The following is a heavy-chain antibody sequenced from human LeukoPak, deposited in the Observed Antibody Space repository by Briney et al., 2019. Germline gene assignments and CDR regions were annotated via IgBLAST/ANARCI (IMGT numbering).Heavy chain of an antibody. CDR3: ARPRSVYDSSFDAFDT. CDR1: GYSFTSYW. J-gene: IGHJ3*02. CDR2: IYPGDSDT. D-gene: IGHD3-22*01. Sequence: GESLKISCKGSGYSFTSYWIGWVRQMPGKGLEWMGMIYPGDSDTRYSPSFQGQVTMSADKSINIAYLQWSSLKASDTAMYYCARPRSVYDSSFDAFDTWGQGTMVTVSS. V-gene: IGHV5-51*01.